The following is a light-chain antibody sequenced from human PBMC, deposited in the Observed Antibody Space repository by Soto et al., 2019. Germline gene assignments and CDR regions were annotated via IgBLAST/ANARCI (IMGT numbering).Light chain of an antibody. Sequence: QSALTQPRSVSGSPGQSVTISCTGTSSDVGGYNSVSWYQQHPGKAPKLMIYDVSKRPSGVPDRFSGSKSGNTASLTISGLQAADEADYYCCSYAGSYTGVFGGGTQLTVL. V-gene: IGLV2-11*01. CDR3: CSYAGSYTGV. CDR1: SSDVGGYNS. J-gene: IGLJ2*01. CDR2: DVS.